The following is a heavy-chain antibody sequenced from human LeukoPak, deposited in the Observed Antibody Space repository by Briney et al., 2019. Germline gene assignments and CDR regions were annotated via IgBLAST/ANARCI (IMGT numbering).Heavy chain of an antibody. Sequence: TGGSLRLSCAASGFTFSNYAMHWVRQAPGKGLEWVAFISFDGSNKNYADPVKGRLTISRDNSKNTLYLQVSSLRADDTAMYYCARVPSLYGDYGIDYWGQGTLVTVSS. D-gene: IGHD4-17*01. CDR3: ARVPSLYGDYGIDY. V-gene: IGHV3-30*04. CDR1: GFTFSNYA. CDR2: ISFDGSNK. J-gene: IGHJ4*02.